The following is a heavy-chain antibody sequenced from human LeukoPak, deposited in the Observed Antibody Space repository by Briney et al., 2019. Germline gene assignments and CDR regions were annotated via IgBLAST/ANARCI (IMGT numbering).Heavy chain of an antibody. J-gene: IGHJ4*02. CDR2: IKQDGSEK. V-gene: IGHV3-7*03. D-gene: IGHD6-13*01. CDR1: GFTFTTYW. Sequence: GGSLRLSCAASGFTFTTYWMSWVRQAPGKGLEWVANIKQDGSEKYYVDSVKGRFTISRDNAKNSLYLQMNSLRAEDTALYYCAKDTDGAAAGTTWGHWGQGTLVTVSS. CDR3: AKDTDGAAAGTTWGH.